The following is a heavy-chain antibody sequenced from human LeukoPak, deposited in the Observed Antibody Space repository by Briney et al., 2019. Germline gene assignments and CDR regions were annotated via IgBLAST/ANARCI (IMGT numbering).Heavy chain of an antibody. V-gene: IGHV4-59*12. CDR2: IYYSGST. J-gene: IGHJ5*02. CDR1: GGSISSYY. D-gene: IGHD3-3*01. CDR3: ARGRVRFLEWLLLGNWFDP. Sequence: SETLSLTCTVSGGSISSYYWSWIRQPPGKRLEWIGYIYYSGSTNYNPSLKSRVTISVDTSKNQFSLKLSSVTAADTAVYYCARGRVRFLEWLLLGNWFDPWGQGTLVTVSP.